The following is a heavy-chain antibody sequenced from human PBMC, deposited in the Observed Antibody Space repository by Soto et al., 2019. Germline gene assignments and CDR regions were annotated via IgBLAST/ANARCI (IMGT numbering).Heavy chain of an antibody. CDR3: ARADYDFWSRYSLTLDY. V-gene: IGHV4-4*07. CDR2: IYTSGST. D-gene: IGHD3-3*01. CDR1: GGSISSYY. Sequence: PSETLSLTCTVSGGSISSYYWSWIRQPAGKGLEWIGRIYTSGSTNYNPSLKSRVTMSVDTSKNQFSLKLGSVTAADTAVYYCARADYDFWSRYSLTLDYWGQGTLVTVSS. J-gene: IGHJ4*02.